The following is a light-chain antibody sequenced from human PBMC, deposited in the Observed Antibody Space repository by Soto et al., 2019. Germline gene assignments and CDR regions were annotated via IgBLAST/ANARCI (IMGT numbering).Light chain of an antibody. V-gene: IGKV2-28*01. Sequence: DIVMTQSPLSLPVTPGESASISCRSSQSLLHSNGNNYLVWYLQKPGHSPQLLIYLGSNRASGVPDRFSGSGSGTDFTLKISRVEAEDVGIYYCVQALQSPPWTFGQGTKVEIK. J-gene: IGKJ1*01. CDR1: QSLLHSNGNNY. CDR3: VQALQSPPWT. CDR2: LGS.